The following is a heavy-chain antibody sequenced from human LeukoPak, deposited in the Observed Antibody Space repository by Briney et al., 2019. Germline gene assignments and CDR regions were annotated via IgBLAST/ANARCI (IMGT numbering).Heavy chain of an antibody. CDR3: AKGADTAMANYFDY. CDR2: IGGSGGST. CDR1: GFTFSSYA. J-gene: IGHJ4*02. D-gene: IGHD5-18*01. Sequence: GSLRPSCAASGFTFSSYAMSWVRQAPGKGLEWVSAIGGSGGSTYNADPVRGRFTISRDNFKNTLYLQMNSLRVEDTAVYYCAKGADTAMANYFDYWGQGTLVTVSS. V-gene: IGHV3-23*01.